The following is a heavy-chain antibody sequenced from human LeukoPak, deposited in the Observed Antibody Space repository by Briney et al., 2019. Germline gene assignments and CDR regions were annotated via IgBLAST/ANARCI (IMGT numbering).Heavy chain of an antibody. V-gene: IGHV4-38-2*02. Sequence: SETLSLTCTVSGYSISSGYYWGWIRQPPGKGLEWIGSIYHSGSTYYNPSLKSRVTISVDTSKNQFSLKLSSVTAADTAVYYCARDYRLGAAGDAFDIWGQGTMVTVSS. CDR2: IYHSGST. J-gene: IGHJ3*02. CDR3: ARDYRLGAAGDAFDI. D-gene: IGHD3-16*02. CDR1: GYSISSGYY.